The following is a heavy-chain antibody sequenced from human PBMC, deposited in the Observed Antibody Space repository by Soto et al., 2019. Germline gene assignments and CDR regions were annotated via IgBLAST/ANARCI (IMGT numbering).Heavy chain of an antibody. V-gene: IGHV3-15*01. D-gene: IGHD1-26*01. CDR1: GFTFSNAW. Sequence: GGSLRLSCAASGFTFSNAWMSWVRQAPGKGLEWVGRIKSKTDGGTTDYAAPVKGRFTISRDDSKNTLYLQMNSLKTEDTAVYYCTTPPVSGRDFDYWGQGTLVTVSS. CDR2: IKSKTDGGTT. J-gene: IGHJ4*02. CDR3: TTPPVSGRDFDY.